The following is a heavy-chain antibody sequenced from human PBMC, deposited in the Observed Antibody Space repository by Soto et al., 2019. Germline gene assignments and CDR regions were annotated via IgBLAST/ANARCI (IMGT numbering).Heavy chain of an antibody. V-gene: IGHV4-61*01. J-gene: IGHJ5*02. Sequence: ETLSLTCTVSGGSVGSGTYYFICIRQPPGKGLEWIGHIYFTGSTNYNPSLKSRVTMSLDTSRNQFSLKLSSVTAADTAVYYCTRGPPRVQWFDPWGLGTLVTVSS. CDR3: TRGPPRVQWFDP. CDR1: GGSVGSGTYY. CDR2: IYFTGST.